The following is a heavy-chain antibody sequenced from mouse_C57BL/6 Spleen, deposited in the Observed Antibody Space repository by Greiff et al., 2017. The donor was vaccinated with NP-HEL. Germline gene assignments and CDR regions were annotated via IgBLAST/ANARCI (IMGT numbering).Heavy chain of an antibody. CDR2: IDPSDSYT. V-gene: IGHV1-69*01. J-gene: IGHJ2*01. CDR1: GYTFTSYW. Sequence: VQLQQSGAELVMPGASVKLSCKASGYTFTSYWMHWVKQRPGQGLEWIGEIDPSDSYTNYNQKFKGKSTLTVDKSSSTAYIQLSSLTSEDSAVYHCARSGWDDYFDYLGQGTTLTVSS. CDR3: ARSGWDDYFDY. D-gene: IGHD4-1*01.